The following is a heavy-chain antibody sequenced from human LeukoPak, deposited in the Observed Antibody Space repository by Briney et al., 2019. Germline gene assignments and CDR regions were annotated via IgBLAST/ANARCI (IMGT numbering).Heavy chain of an antibody. Sequence: ASVKVSCKVSGYTLTELSMHWVRQAPGKGLEWMGGVDPEDGETIYAQKFQGRVTMTEDTSTDTAYMELSSLRSEDTAVYYCATLAIAAAGFDYWGQGTLVTVSS. J-gene: IGHJ4*02. D-gene: IGHD6-13*01. CDR2: VDPEDGET. CDR1: GYTLTELS. CDR3: ATLAIAAAGFDY. V-gene: IGHV1-24*01.